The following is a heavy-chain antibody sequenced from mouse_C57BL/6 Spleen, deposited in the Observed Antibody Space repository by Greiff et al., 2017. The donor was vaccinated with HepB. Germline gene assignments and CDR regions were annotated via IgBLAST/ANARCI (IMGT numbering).Heavy chain of an antibody. CDR2: NLPGSGST. D-gene: IGHD1-1*01. CDR3: ARSVIITTVYYFDY. J-gene: IGHJ2*01. Sequence: LMKPGASVKLSCKATGYTFTGYWIEWVKQRPGHGLEWIGENLPGSGSTNYNEKFKGKATFTADTSSNTAYMQQSSLTTEDSAIYYCARSVIITTVYYFDYGGQGTTLTVSS. V-gene: IGHV1-9*01. CDR1: GYTFTGYW.